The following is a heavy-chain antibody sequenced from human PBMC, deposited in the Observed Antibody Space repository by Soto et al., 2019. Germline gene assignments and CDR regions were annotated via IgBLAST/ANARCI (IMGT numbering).Heavy chain of an antibody. CDR1: GVSFWGYY. Sequence: SDTLSLSSAFTGVSFWGYYWSVTRQPPGKGLEWLGEINHSGITDYNPSLKSRITISIDTSKKQFSLKLNSVTAADTAVYYCAIGPRMWLAGGGYWGQGTQVTVS. CDR3: AIGPRMWLAGGGY. J-gene: IGHJ4*02. V-gene: IGHV4-34*01. D-gene: IGHD6-19*01. CDR2: INHSGIT.